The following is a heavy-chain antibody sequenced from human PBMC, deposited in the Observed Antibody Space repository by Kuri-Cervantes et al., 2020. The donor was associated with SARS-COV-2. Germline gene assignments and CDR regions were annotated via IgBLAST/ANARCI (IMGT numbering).Heavy chain of an antibody. J-gene: IGHJ3*02. CDR1: GYSISSGYY. CDR2: IYHSGST. V-gene: IGHV4-38-2*02. Sequence: SETLSLTCTVSGYSISSGYYWGWIRQPPGKGLEWIGSIYHSGSTYYNPSLKSRVTISVDTSKNQFSLKLSSVTAADTAVYYCARGLGVAADAFDIWGQGTMVTVSS. CDR3: ARGLGVAADAFDI. D-gene: IGHD3-16*01.